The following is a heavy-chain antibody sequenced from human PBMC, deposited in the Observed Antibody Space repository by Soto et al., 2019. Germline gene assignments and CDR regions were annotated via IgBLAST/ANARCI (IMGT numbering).Heavy chain of an antibody. Sequence: QVQLQESGPGLVKPSQTLSLTCTVSGGSISSGGYYWSWIRQHPGKGLEWIGYIYYSGSTYYNPSLKSRVTISVDTSKNQFSLKLSSVTAADTAVYYCARDYYDSSGYYPTLNYYYGMDVWGQGTTVTVSS. CDR2: IYYSGST. V-gene: IGHV4-31*03. CDR1: GGSISSGGYY. J-gene: IGHJ6*02. D-gene: IGHD3-22*01. CDR3: ARDYYDSSGYYPTLNYYYGMDV.